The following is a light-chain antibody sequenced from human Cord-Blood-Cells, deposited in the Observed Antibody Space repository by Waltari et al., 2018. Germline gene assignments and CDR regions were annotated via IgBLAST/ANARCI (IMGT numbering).Light chain of an antibody. CDR2: GAS. Sequence: EIVMTQSPATLSVSPGERATLSCRASQRVSNNLAWYQQKPGQAPRLLIYGASTRATGIPARFSGSGSGTEFTLTISSLQSEDFAVYYCQQYNSTWTFGQGTKVEIK. V-gene: IGKV3-15*01. J-gene: IGKJ1*01. CDR3: QQYNSTWT. CDR1: QRVSNN.